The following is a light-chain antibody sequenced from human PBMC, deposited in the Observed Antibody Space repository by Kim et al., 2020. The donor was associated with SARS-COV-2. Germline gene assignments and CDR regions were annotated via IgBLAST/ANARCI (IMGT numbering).Light chain of an antibody. J-gene: IGLJ2*01. V-gene: IGLV2-23*02. CDR3: CSYAGSSTSHVV. CDR1: SSDVGSYNL. Sequence: LSQPASVSGSPGQSITISCTGTSSDVGSYNLVSWYQQHPGKAPKLMIYEVSKRPSGVSNRFSGSKSGNTASLTISGLQAEDEADYYCCSYAGSSTSHVVFGGGTKLTVL. CDR2: EVS.